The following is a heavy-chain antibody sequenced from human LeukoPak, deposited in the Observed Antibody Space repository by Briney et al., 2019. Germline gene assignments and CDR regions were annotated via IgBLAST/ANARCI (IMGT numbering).Heavy chain of an antibody. D-gene: IGHD2-15*01. J-gene: IGHJ4*02. V-gene: IGHV1-24*01. CDR3: ATFLGVAADFHY. Sequence: ASVKVSCKVSGFTLTDLSIHWVRQAPGKGLEWVGGFDPEDDETIYAPKFQGRVTLTEDTSTDTAYMELSSLRSEDMAVYYCATFLGVAADFHYWGQGTLVTVSS. CDR2: FDPEDDET. CDR1: GFTLTDLS.